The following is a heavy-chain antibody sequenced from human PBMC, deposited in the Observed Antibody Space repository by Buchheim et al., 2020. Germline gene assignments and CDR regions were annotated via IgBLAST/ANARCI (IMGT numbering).Heavy chain of an antibody. J-gene: IGHJ6*02. CDR2: IIPILGIA. D-gene: IGHD3-9*01. Sequence: QVQLVQSGAEVKKPGSSVKVSCKASGGTFSSYTISWVRQAPGQGLEWMGRIIPILGIANYAQKFQGRVTITADKSTSTAYMELSSLRSEDTAVYYCARSDYDILTGYGYYYYGMDVWGQGTT. V-gene: IGHV1-69*02. CDR3: ARSDYDILTGYGYYYYGMDV. CDR1: GGTFSSYT.